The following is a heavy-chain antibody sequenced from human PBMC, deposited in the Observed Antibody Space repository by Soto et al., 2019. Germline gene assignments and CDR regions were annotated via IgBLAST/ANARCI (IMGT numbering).Heavy chain of an antibody. D-gene: IGHD3-16*02. V-gene: IGHV4-59*01. CDR3: ARVGVTFGGVIVIPYLWDYYYMDV. CDR1: GGSISSYY. Sequence: SETLSLTCTVSGGSISSYYWSWIRQPPGKGLEWIGYIYYSGSTNYNPSLKSRVTISVDTSKNQFSLKLSSVTAADTAVYYCARVGVTFGGVIVIPYLWDYYYMDVWGKGTTVTVSS. J-gene: IGHJ6*03. CDR2: IYYSGST.